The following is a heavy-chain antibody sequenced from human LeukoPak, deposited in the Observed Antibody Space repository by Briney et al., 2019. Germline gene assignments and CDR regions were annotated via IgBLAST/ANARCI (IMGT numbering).Heavy chain of an antibody. CDR2: IIADFDTT. V-gene: IGHV3-23*01. CDR1: GFTFRSYA. Sequence: GGSLRLSCAASGFTFRSYAMSWVRQAPGKGLEWVSGIIADFDTTYYADSVRGRLTISRDHSKNTLYLQMNSLRAEDTAIYYCAQDGTTTRYNWFDSWGQGTLVTVSS. CDR3: AQDGTTTRYNWFDS. J-gene: IGHJ5*01. D-gene: IGHD1-7*01.